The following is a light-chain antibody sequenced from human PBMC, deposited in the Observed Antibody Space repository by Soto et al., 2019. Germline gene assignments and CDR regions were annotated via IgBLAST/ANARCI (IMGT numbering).Light chain of an antibody. CDR1: QSVSSSY. Sequence: EIVLTQSPGTLSLSPGERATVSCRASQSVSSSYLAWYQQKPGQAPRLLIYGASSRATGIPDRFSGSGSGTDFTLTISRLGPEDFAVYYCQQYDNSPWAFGQGTKVEIK. V-gene: IGKV3-20*01. J-gene: IGKJ1*01. CDR2: GAS. CDR3: QQYDNSPWA.